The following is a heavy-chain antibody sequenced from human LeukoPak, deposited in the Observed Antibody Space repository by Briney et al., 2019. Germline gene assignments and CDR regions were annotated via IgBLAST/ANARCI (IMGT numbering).Heavy chain of an antibody. Sequence: GGSLRLSCAASGFTFSDYNMRWIRQAPGKGLEWVANIKQDGSEKYYVDSVKGRFTISRDNAKNSLYLQMNSLRAEDTAVYYCARDRYYYDSSGYYYAGDYWGQGTLVTVSS. CDR1: GFTFSDYN. V-gene: IGHV3-7*01. D-gene: IGHD3-22*01. CDR3: ARDRYYYDSSGYYYAGDY. CDR2: IKQDGSEK. J-gene: IGHJ4*02.